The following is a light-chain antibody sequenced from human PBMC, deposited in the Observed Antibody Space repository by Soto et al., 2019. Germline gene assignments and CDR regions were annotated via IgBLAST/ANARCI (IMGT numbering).Light chain of an antibody. J-gene: IGKJ5*01. CDR3: QQYNSYSSLT. Sequence: DIQMTQSPSTLSASVGDRVTITCRASQSISSWLAWYQQKPGKAPKLLIYKTSTLESGVPSRFSGSGSGTEFTLTISCLQPDDFATYYCQQYNSYSSLTFGQGTRLEIK. CDR2: KTS. V-gene: IGKV1-5*03. CDR1: QSISSW.